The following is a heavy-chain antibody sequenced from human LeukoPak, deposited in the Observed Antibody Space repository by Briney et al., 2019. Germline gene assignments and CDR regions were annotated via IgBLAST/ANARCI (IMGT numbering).Heavy chain of an antibody. Sequence: SGTLSLTCAVSGGSISSSNWWSWVRQPPGKGLEWIGEIYHSGSTNYNPSLKSRVTISVDKSKNQFSLKLSSVTAADTAVYYCARESSDYYGSGGSPNWFDPWGQGTLVTVSS. CDR1: GGSISSSNW. CDR2: IYHSGST. CDR3: ARESSDYYGSGGSPNWFDP. J-gene: IGHJ5*02. V-gene: IGHV4-4*02. D-gene: IGHD3-10*01.